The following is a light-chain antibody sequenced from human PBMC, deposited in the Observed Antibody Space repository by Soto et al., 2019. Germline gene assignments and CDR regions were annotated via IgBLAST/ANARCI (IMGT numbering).Light chain of an antibody. J-gene: IGKJ2*01. V-gene: IGKV3-20*01. CDR3: QQYITLPHT. CDR2: GIS. CDR1: QSVTNNF. Sequence: NVLTQSPGTLSLSPGERATLSCRASQSVTNNFFAWYQQKPGQAPRLLIYGISSRATGIPDRFGGSGSGTDFTLTISRLEPEDFVVYYCQQYITLPHTFGQGTKLEVK.